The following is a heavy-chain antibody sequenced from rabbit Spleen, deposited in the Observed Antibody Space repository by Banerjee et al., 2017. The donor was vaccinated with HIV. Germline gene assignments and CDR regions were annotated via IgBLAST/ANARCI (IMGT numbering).Heavy chain of an antibody. Sequence: EESGGGLVKPGASLTLTCKASGFSLSSNYYMCWVRQAPGKGLEWIACIYTGSSGGTYYANWAKGRFTISKTSSTTVTLQMTSLTAADTATYFCARDTSSSFSSYGMDLWGPGTLVTVS. J-gene: IGHJ6*01. CDR1: GFSLSSNYY. D-gene: IGHD1-1*01. CDR3: ARDTSSSFSSYGMDL. V-gene: IGHV1S40*01. CDR2: IYTGSSGGT.